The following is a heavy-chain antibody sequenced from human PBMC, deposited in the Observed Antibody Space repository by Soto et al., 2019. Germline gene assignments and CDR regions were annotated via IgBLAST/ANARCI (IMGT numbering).Heavy chain of an antibody. V-gene: IGHV3-48*01. CDR3: AKSPYCSGGSCYLPGH. D-gene: IGHD2-15*01. CDR1: GFTLSSYS. Sequence: GSLRLSCAASGFTLSSYSMNWVRQAPGKGLEWVSYISSSSSTMYHADSVKGRFTISRDNSKNTLYLQMNSLRAEDTAVYYCAKSPYCSGGSCYLPGHWGQGTLVTVSS. CDR2: ISSSSSTM. J-gene: IGHJ4*02.